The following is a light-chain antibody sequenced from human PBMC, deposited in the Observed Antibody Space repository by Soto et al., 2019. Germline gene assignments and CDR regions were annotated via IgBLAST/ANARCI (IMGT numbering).Light chain of an antibody. V-gene: IGKV3-11*01. CDR2: DAS. CDR3: QQRSNWPTIT. J-gene: IGKJ1*01. CDR1: ETVATN. Sequence: EVLMTQSPATLSVSPGEKVTLSCWAIETVATNLAWYQQKPGQAHRLLIYDASNRATGIPARFSGSGSGTDFTLTISSLEPEDFAVYYCQQRSNWPTITFGQGTKLDIK.